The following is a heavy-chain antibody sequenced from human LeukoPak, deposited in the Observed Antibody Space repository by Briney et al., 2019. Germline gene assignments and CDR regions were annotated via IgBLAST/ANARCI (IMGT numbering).Heavy chain of an antibody. D-gene: IGHD3-10*01. J-gene: IGHJ4*02. CDR2: IYYSGST. CDR1: GGSISSSSYY. Sequence: ASETLSLTCTVSGGSISSSSYYWGWIRQPPGKGLEWIGNIYYSGSTYYNPSLKSRVSISIDTSKNHFSLKLSSVTAADTAVYYCARVAGGFGELLSYYFDYWGQGSLVTVSS. CDR3: ARVAGGFGELLSYYFDY. V-gene: IGHV4-39*07.